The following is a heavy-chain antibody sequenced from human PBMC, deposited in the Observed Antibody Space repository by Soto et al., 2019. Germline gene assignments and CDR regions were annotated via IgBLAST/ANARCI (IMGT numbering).Heavy chain of an antibody. V-gene: IGHV5-51*01. D-gene: IGHD3-3*01. CDR2: IYPGDSDT. J-gene: IGHJ6*02. Sequence: GESLKISCKVSGYSFTSYCVTWVRQMPGKGLEWMGIIYPGDSDTRYSPSFQGQVTISADKSISTAYLQWSSLKASDTAMYYCARQASTIFGVVKDYYYYYGMDVWGQGTTVTVSS. CDR3: ARQASTIFGVVKDYYYYYGMDV. CDR1: GYSFTSYC.